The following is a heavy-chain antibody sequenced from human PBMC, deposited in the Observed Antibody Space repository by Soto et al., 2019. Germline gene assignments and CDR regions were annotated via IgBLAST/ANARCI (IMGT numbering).Heavy chain of an antibody. J-gene: IGHJ6*02. Sequence: GGSLRLSCAAAEVTIANAWMNWVRRAPGKGLEWVGRIKTKAEGGATDYAAHLKGRFTISRYASRNTLFLQMNSMKTEDTAVYYCTTGPVEGVWGHGAPVTVSS. CDR3: TTGPVEGV. CDR1: EVTIANAW. CDR2: IKTKAEGGAT. V-gene: IGHV3-15*07.